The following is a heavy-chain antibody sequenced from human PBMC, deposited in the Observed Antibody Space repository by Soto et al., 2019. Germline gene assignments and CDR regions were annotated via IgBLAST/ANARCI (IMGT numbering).Heavy chain of an antibody. CDR3: ARGGDYYDSSGHAFDI. V-gene: IGHV4-30-4*01. CDR1: GRSISSGDYY. CDR2: IYYSGST. Sequence: SETLSLTXTVSGRSISSGDYYWRWIRQPPGKGLEWIGYIYYSGSTYYNPSLKTRVTISVDTSKNQFSLKLSSVTAADTAVYYCARGGDYYDSSGHAFDIWGQGTMVTVSS. J-gene: IGHJ3*02. D-gene: IGHD3-22*01.